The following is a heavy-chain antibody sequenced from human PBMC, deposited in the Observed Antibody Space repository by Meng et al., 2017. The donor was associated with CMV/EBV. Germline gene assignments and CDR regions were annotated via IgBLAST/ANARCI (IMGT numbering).Heavy chain of an antibody. J-gene: IGHJ6*02. V-gene: IGHV1-2*02. D-gene: IGHD1-7*01. CDR2: INPNSGGT. CDR3: ASAGDITGTGRDYYYYYGMDV. CDR1: GYTFTDYY. Sequence: ASVKVSCKTSGYTFTDYYMHWVRQAPGQGLTWMGWINPNSGGTKYAQKFQGRVTMTRDTSISTAYMELSRLRSDDTAVYYCASAGDITGTGRDYYYYYGMDVWGQGTTVTVSS.